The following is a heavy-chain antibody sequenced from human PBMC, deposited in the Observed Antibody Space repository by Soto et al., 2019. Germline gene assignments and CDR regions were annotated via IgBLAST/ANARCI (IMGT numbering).Heavy chain of an antibody. Sequence: ASVKVSCKASGGTFSSYAISWVRQAPGQGLEWMGGIIPIFGTANYAQKLQGRVTITADESTSTAYMELSSLRSEDTAVYYCARDRHIAAAGTLVYYYYGMDVWGQGTTVTVSS. V-gene: IGHV1-69*13. D-gene: IGHD6-13*01. CDR2: IIPIFGTA. J-gene: IGHJ6*02. CDR1: GGTFSSYA. CDR3: ARDRHIAAAGTLVYYYYGMDV.